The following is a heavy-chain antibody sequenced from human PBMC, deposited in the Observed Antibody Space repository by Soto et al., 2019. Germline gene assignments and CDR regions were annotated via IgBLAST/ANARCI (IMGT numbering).Heavy chain of an antibody. D-gene: IGHD6-13*01. CDR3: ARDIGSQTNYSSSWYVYYYYYYMDV. J-gene: IGHJ6*03. V-gene: IGHV3-66*01. Sequence: PGGSLRLSCAASGFTVSSNYMSWVRQAPGKGLEWVSVIYSGGSTYYADSVKGRFTISRDNSKNTLYLQMNSLRAEDTAVYYCARDIGSQTNYSSSWYVYYYYYYMDVWGKGTTVTVSS. CDR2: IYSGGST. CDR1: GFTVSSNY.